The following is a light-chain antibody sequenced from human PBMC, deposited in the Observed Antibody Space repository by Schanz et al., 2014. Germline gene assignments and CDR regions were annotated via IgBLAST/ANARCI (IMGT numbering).Light chain of an antibody. CDR2: DDI. J-gene: IGLJ1*01. Sequence: SYELTQPPSVSVAPGQTASITCGGTNIGSKSVDWYQQKPGQAPVLVVYDDIDRPSGIPERFSGSKSGNTATLTISRVEAGDEADFYCQVWGSSSDDVFGPGTKLTVL. CDR3: QVWGSSSDDV. CDR1: NIGSKS. V-gene: IGLV3-21*02.